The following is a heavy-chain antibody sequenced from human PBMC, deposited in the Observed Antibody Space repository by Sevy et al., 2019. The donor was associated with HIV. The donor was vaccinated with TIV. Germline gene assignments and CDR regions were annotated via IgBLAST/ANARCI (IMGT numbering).Heavy chain of an antibody. CDR2: ILDDGNNK. V-gene: IGHV3-30*04. D-gene: IGHD3-22*01. CDR1: GFTFSTYA. Sequence: GGSLRLSCTASGFTFSTYAMYWVRQAPGKGLEWVAVILDDGNNKDYADSLKGRFTVSRDNSKNTLYLQMYSLRAEDTAVYYCASHYYDTTGYYYPLDYWGQGTLVTVSS. CDR3: ASHYYDTTGYYYPLDY. J-gene: IGHJ4*02.